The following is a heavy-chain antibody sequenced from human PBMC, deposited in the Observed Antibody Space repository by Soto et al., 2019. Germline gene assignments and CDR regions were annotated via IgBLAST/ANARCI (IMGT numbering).Heavy chain of an antibody. J-gene: IGHJ3*02. D-gene: IGHD6-19*01. CDR3: ARDGAYSSGGFDAVDI. Sequence: EVQLVESGGGVVRPGGSLRLSCAASGFPCDDYGMSWVRQAPGKGREWVSVINWHGGSTGYEDSVKGRFTISRDNATISMYLQKNSRRAADTALYHGARDGAYSSGGFDAVDIWCQGTMVTVSS. V-gene: IGHV3-20*01. CDR1: GFPCDDYG. CDR2: INWHGGST.